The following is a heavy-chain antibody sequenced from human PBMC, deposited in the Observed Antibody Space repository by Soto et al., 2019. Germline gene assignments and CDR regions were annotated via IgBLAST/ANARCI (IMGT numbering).Heavy chain of an antibody. CDR1: GFTVSSNY. CDR2: IYSGGST. CDR3: ARAQVFAVAGTVFDY. D-gene: IGHD6-19*01. J-gene: IGHJ4*02. V-gene: IGHV3-66*01. Sequence: EVQLVESGGGLVQPGGSLRLSCAASGFTVSSNYMSWVRQAPGKGLEWVSVIYSGGSTYYADSVKGRFTISRDNSKNTLYLQMNSLRAEDTAVYYCARAQVFAVAGTVFDYWGQGTLVTVSS.